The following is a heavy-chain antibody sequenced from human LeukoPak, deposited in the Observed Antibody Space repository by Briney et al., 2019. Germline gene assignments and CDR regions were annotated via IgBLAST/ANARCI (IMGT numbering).Heavy chain of an antibody. Sequence: GGSLRLSCAASGFTFSSYWMSWVRQAPGKGLEWVANIKQDGSEKYYVDSVKGRFTISRDNAKNSLYLQMNSPRAEDTAVYYCARDGRPITYYDFWSVMSPFDYWGQGTLVTVSS. CDR2: IKQDGSEK. V-gene: IGHV3-7*05. J-gene: IGHJ4*02. CDR1: GFTFSSYW. CDR3: ARDGRPITYYDFWSVMSPFDY. D-gene: IGHD3-3*01.